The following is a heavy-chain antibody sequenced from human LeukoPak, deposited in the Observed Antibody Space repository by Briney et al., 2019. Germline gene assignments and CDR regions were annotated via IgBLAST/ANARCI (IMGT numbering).Heavy chain of an antibody. CDR1: GFTFDEYA. D-gene: IGHD6-19*01. CDR2: ISWNSGSK. Sequence: GRSLRLSCAASGFTFDEYAMHWVRQAPGKGLEWVSGISWNSGSKGYAGSVKGRFTISRDNAKNSLYLQMNSLRSEDTALYYCAKDNIRIVVAGTIDYWGQGTLVTVSS. J-gene: IGHJ4*02. CDR3: AKDNIRIVVAGTIDY. V-gene: IGHV3-9*01.